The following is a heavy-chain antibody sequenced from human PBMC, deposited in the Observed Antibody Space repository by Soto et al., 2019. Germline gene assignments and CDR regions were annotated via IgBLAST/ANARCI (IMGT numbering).Heavy chain of an antibody. CDR2: IKQDGSEK. CDR1: GFTFSSYW. J-gene: IGHJ4*02. CDR3: ARADPTEPPHFDY. V-gene: IGHV3-7*01. Sequence: PGGSLRLSCAASGFTFSSYWMSWVRQAPGKGLEWVANIKQDGSEKYYVDSVKGRFTISRDNAKNSLYLQMNSLRAEDTAVYYCARADPTEPPHFDYWGQGTLVTVSS.